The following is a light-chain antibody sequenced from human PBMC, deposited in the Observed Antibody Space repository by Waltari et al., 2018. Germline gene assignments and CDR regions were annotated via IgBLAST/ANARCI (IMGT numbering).Light chain of an antibody. J-gene: IGLJ3*02. CDR2: LKA. Sequence: QFVLTQPPSVSGTPGQRVTISCTGSSSHFGAGYDVFWYQRLPGPAPKLLIYLKANRPAGVPDRFSGSRSGTSASLAISGLQIDDEGDYYCQSFDRSLRGWVFGGGTKLTVL. V-gene: IGLV1-40*01. CDR1: SSHFGAGYD. CDR3: QSFDRSLRGWV.